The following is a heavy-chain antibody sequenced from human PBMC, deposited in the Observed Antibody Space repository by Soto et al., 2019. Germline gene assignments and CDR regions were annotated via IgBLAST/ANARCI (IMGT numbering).Heavy chain of an antibody. J-gene: IGHJ6*02. Sequence: QVQLVQSGAEVKKPGASVKVSCKASGYTFTSYDINWVRQATGQGLEWMGWMNPNSGNTGYAQKFQGRVTMTRHTSISTAYMELSSLRSEDTAVYYCARLYCSGGSCYQDYYYYGMDVWGQGTTVTVSS. D-gene: IGHD2-15*01. CDR1: GYTFTSYD. CDR2: MNPNSGNT. V-gene: IGHV1-8*01. CDR3: ARLYCSGGSCYQDYYYYGMDV.